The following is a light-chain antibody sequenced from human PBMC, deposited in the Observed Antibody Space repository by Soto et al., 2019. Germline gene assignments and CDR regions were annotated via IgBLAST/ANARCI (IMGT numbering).Light chain of an antibody. CDR3: QQYGSSPFT. V-gene: IGKV3-20*01. J-gene: IGKJ4*01. CDR1: PSVTNF. CDR2: GAS. Sequence: EIVMTQSPATLSVSPGGRATLSCRASPSVTNFLAWYQQKPGQAPRLLIYGASSRATGIPDRFSGSGSGTDFTLTISRLEPEDFAVYYCQQYGSSPFTFGGGTKVDTK.